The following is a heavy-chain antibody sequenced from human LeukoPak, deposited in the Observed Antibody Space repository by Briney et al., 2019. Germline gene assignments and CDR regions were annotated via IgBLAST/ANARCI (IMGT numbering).Heavy chain of an antibody. V-gene: IGHV4-59*01. CDR2: VFYSGST. CDR3: ARDAVTYDAFDI. J-gene: IGHJ3*02. CDR1: GGSITNYY. Sequence: PSETLSLTCTVSGGSITNYYWNWIRQPPGKGLEWIGYVFYSGSTNYNLSLKSRVTISVDTSKNQFSLKLTSVTAADTALYYCARDAVTYDAFDIWGQGTMVTVSS. D-gene: IGHD2-21*02.